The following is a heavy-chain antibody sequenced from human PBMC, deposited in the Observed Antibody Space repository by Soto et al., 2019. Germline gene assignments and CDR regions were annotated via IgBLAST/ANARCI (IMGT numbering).Heavy chain of an antibody. CDR1: GFTFSSSA. CDR2: ISNSGGST. J-gene: IGHJ4*02. D-gene: IGHD2-21*02. V-gene: IGHV3-23*01. CDR3: AKGCGGDCYSGVQY. Sequence: EVQLLESGRGLVQPGGSLRLSCAASGFTFSSSAMSWVRQAPGKGLGWGSSISNSGGSTYYADSVRGRFTIPRDNSKNPLYLQMNSLQAEDTAVYYCAKGCGGDCYSGVQYCGQGPLVTVSS.